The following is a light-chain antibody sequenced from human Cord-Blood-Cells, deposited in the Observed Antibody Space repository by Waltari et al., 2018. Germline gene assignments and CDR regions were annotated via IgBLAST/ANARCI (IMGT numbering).Light chain of an antibody. V-gene: IGKV1-9*01. CDR2: AAY. J-gene: IGKJ1*01. Sequence: DIQLTQSPSFLSASVGDRVTIPCRASPGISSYLAWYQQKPGKSPNLLIYAAYTLQSGVPSRFSGSGSGTEFTLTISSLQPEDFATYYCQQLNSYPPAFGQGTKVEIK. CDR1: PGISSY. CDR3: QQLNSYPPA.